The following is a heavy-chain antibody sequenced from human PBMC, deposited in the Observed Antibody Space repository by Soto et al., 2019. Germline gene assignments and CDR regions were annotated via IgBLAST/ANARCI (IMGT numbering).Heavy chain of an antibody. CDR2: MNPTNGAT. D-gene: IGHD6-13*01. V-gene: IGHV1-8*02. CDR3: GRGPSPRAPAGGTPYYYAMDV. Sequence: ASVKVSCKASGYDFTAYDINWVRQASGQGLEWMGWMNPTNGATGTARRLQGRVSLSRNTATGTAYLELTSLRSDDTAVYYCGRGPSPRAPAGGTPYYYAMDVWGQGTTVTVSS. J-gene: IGHJ6*02. CDR1: GYDFTAYD.